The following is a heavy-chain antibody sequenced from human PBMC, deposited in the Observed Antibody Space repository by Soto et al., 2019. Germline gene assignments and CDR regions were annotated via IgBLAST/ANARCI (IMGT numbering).Heavy chain of an antibody. CDR3: ARDGIRYYDFWSGHEGHYYYYYMDV. Sequence: ASVKVSCKASGYTFTSYGISWVRQAPGQGLEWMGWISAYNGNTNYAQKLQGRVTMTTDTSTSTAYMELRSLRSDDTAVYYCARDGIRYYDFWSGHEGHYYYYYMDVWGKGTTVTVSS. V-gene: IGHV1-18*01. CDR1: GYTFTSYG. J-gene: IGHJ6*03. D-gene: IGHD3-3*01. CDR2: ISAYNGNT.